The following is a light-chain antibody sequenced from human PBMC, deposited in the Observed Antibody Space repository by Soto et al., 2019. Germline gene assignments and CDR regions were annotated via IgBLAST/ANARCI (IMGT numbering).Light chain of an antibody. CDR3: QQRSSWLT. J-gene: IGKJ4*01. CDR1: QSIRNF. CDR2: DTS. Sequence: ETVLTQSPATLSLSPGERATLSCRASQSIRNFLAWYQQKPGQAPRLLIYDTSNRATGIPARFSGSGSGTDFTLTISSLEPEDCAVYYCQQRSSWLTFGGGTKGEIK. V-gene: IGKV3-11*01.